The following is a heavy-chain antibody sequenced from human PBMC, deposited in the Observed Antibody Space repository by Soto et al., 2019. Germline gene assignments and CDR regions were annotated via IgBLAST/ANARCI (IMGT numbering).Heavy chain of an antibody. CDR3: ARDIPYSSGWTGTFDY. V-gene: IGHV3-30-3*01. D-gene: IGHD6-19*01. CDR1: GFTFSSYA. Sequence: QVQLVESGGGVVQPGRSLRLSCAASGFTFSSYAMHWVRQAPGKGLEWVAVISYDGSNKYYADSAKGRFTISRDNSKNTLYLQMNSLRAEDTAVYYCARDIPYSSGWTGTFDYWGQGTLVTVSS. CDR2: ISYDGSNK. J-gene: IGHJ4*02.